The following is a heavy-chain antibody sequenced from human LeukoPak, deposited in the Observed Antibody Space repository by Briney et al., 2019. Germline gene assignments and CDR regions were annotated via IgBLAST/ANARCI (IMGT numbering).Heavy chain of an antibody. Sequence: GASVKVSCKASGGTFSSYAISWVRQAPGRGLEWMGRIIPILGIANYAQKFQGRDTITADKSTSTAYMELSSLRSEDTAVYYCARGEGGYDSSGYYPFDYWGQGTLVTVSS. CDR2: IIPILGIA. J-gene: IGHJ4*02. V-gene: IGHV1-69*04. CDR3: ARGEGGYDSSGYYPFDY. CDR1: GGTFSSYA. D-gene: IGHD3-22*01.